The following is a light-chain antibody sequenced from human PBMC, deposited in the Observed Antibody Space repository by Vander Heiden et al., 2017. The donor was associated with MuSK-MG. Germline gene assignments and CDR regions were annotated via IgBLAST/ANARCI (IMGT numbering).Light chain of an antibody. CDR2: AAS. CDR3: QQTDSNPPFI. V-gene: IGKV1-39*01. CDR1: QTIDTY. Sequence: DIQMTQSPPSLSASVGDRVTLTCRASQTIDTYLNWYQQKPGKAPKLLIYAASTLPSGVPSRFSGSGYGTDFTLTISDRQPEDFGFYYCQQTDSNPPFIFGQGTTLXIK. J-gene: IGKJ2*01.